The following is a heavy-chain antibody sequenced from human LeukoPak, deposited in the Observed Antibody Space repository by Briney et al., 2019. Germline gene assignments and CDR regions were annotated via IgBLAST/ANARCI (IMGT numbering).Heavy chain of an antibody. V-gene: IGHV1-8*01. CDR2: MNPNSGNT. CDR3: ARYCSGGSCYGMDV. CDR1: GYTFTSYD. D-gene: IGHD2-15*01. J-gene: IGHJ6*02. Sequence: APVKVSCKASGYTFTSYDINWVRQATGQGLEWMGWMNPNSGNTGYAQKFQGRVTMTRNTSISTAYMELSSLRSEDTAVYYCARYCSGGSCYGMDVWGQGTTVTVSS.